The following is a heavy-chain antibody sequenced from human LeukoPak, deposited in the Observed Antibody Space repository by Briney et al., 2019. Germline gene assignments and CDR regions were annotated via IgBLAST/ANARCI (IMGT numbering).Heavy chain of an antibody. Sequence: GSSVKVSCKASGGTFSSYAISWVRQAPGQGLEWMGRIIPILGIANYAQKFQGRVTITADKSTSTAYMELTRLRSDDTAVYFCVMVVGDSFAFDIWGQGTMVTVSS. CDR3: VMVVGDSFAFDI. V-gene: IGHV1-69*04. CDR1: GGTFSSYA. CDR2: IIPILGIA. J-gene: IGHJ3*02. D-gene: IGHD1-26*01.